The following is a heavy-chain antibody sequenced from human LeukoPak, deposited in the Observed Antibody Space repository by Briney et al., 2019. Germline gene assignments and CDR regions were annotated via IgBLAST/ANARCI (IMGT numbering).Heavy chain of an antibody. D-gene: IGHD4-17*01. J-gene: IGHJ4*02. CDR1: GGCFSGYY. V-gene: IGHV4-34*01. CDR2: SNHSGST. CDR3: ARGYGGYPDY. Sequence: SETLSLTCAVYGGCFSGYYWSWIRQPPGKGLEWIGESNHSGSTNYNPSLKSRVTISVDTSKNQFSLKLSSVTAADTAVYYCARGYGGYPDYWGQGTLVTVSS.